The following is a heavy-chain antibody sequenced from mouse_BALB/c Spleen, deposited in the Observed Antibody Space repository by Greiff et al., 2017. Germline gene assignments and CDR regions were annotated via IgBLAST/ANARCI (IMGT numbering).Heavy chain of an antibody. CDR1: GYSITSGYY. D-gene: IGHD2-4*01. Sequence: DVQLQESGPGLVKPSQSLSLTCSVTGYSITSGYYWNWIRQFPGNKLEWMGYISYDGSNNYNPSLKNRISITRDTSKNQFFLKLNSVTTEDTATYYCARGYYDYSDYWGQGTTLTVSS. CDR3: ARGYYDYSDY. CDR2: ISYDGSN. J-gene: IGHJ2*01. V-gene: IGHV3-6*02.